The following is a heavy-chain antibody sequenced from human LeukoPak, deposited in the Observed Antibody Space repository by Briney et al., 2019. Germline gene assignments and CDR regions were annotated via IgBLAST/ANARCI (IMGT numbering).Heavy chain of an antibody. D-gene: IGHD3-9*01. CDR3: ARAAPDWLQVNWFDP. CDR2: IYHSGST. CDR1: GGSISSSNW. J-gene: IGHJ5*02. V-gene: IGHV4-4*02. Sequence: PSETLSLTCAVSGGSISSSNWWSWVRQPPGKGLEWIGEIYHSGSTNYNPSLKSRVTISVDKSKNQFSLKLSSVTAADTAVYYCARAAPDWLQVNWFDPWGQETLVTVSS.